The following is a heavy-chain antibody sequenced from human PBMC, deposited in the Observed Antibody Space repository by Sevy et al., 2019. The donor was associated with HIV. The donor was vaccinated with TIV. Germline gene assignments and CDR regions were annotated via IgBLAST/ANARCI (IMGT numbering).Heavy chain of an antibody. D-gene: IGHD4-4*01. V-gene: IGHV3-33*01. J-gene: IGHJ6*02. CDR2: IWYDGSDT. CDR3: ARDVDSNYDGIDA. CDR1: GFTFSIYG. Sequence: GWSLRLSCAASGFTFSIYGMHWVRQAPGKGLEWVARIWYDGSDTYYGESVKGRFTISRDNSKNTVDLQMNSLRVEDTAVYYCARDVDSNYDGIDAWGQGTTVTVSS.